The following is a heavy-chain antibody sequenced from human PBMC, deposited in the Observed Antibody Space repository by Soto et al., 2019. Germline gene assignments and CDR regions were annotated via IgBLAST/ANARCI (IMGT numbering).Heavy chain of an antibody. D-gene: IGHD1-20*01. CDR1: GFSFSSFW. J-gene: IGHJ1*01. V-gene: IGHV3-7*04. CDR2: IKEDGTMT. Sequence: VQLVESGGGLVQPGGSLRLSCAASGFSFSSFWMAWVRQAPGKGLEWLANIKEDGTMTYYLESVKGRFTISRDNAKNSLFLQIDSLTADDTAVYYCARDVAYNXXXXWG. CDR3: ARDVAYNXXXX.